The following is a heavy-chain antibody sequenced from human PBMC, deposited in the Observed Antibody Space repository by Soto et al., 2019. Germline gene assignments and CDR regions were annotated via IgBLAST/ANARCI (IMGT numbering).Heavy chain of an antibody. V-gene: IGHV3-21*01. J-gene: IGHJ4*02. CDR1: GFTFSSYS. CDR2: ISSSSSYI. CDR3: ASPVSGYSSSTFDY. Sequence: GSLRLSCAASGFTFSSYSMNWVRQAPGKGLEWVSSISSSSSYIYYADSVKGRFTISRDNAKNSLYLQMNSLRAEDTAVYYCASPVSGYSSSTFDYCGQGTLVTVSS. D-gene: IGHD6-13*01.